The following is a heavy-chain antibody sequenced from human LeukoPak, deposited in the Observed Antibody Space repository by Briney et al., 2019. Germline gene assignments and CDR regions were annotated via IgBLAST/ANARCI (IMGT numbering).Heavy chain of an antibody. CDR3: AKDRAVPAAIISRYY. V-gene: IGHV3-33*06. CDR1: GFTFSSYG. J-gene: IGHJ4*02. D-gene: IGHD2-2*01. Sequence: GGSLRLSCAASGFTFSSYGMHWVRQAPGKGLEWVAVIWYDGSNKYYADSVKGRFTISRDNSKNTLYLQMNSLRAEDTAVYYCAKDRAVPAAIISRYYWGQGTLVTVSS. CDR2: IWYDGSNK.